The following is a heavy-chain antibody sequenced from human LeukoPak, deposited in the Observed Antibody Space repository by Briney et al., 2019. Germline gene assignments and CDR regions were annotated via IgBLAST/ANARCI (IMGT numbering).Heavy chain of an antibody. CDR2: IWNDGSNK. CDR3: AKDAQGGSDYSNSLEY. V-gene: IGHV3-33*06. D-gene: IGHD4-11*01. CDR1: GFTFSHYG. J-gene: IGHJ4*02. Sequence: PGRSLRLSCAASGFTFSHYGMHWVRQAPGRGLEWVAVIWNDGSNKYYADSVKGRFTISRDNSQNTVDLHMNSLRAEDTAVYYCAKDAQGGSDYSNSLEYWGQGTLVTVSS.